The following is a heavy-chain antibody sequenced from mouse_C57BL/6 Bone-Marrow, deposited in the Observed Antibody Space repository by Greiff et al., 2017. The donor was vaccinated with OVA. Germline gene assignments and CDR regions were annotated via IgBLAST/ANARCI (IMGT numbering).Heavy chain of an antibody. CDR1: GFTFSNYW. D-gene: IGHD6-1*01. Sequence: EVKVEESGGGLVQPGGSMKLSCVASGFTFSNYWMNWVRQSPEKGLEWVAQIRLKSDNYATHYAESVKGRFTISRDDSKSSVYLQMNSLRAEDTGIYYCTGGASYYFDYWGQGTTLTVSS. J-gene: IGHJ2*01. CDR3: TGGASYYFDY. CDR2: IRLKSDNYAT. V-gene: IGHV6-3*01.